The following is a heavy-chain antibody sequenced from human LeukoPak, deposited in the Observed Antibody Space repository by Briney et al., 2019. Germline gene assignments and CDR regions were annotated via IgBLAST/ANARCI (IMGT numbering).Heavy chain of an antibody. D-gene: IGHD2-2*01. V-gene: IGHV3-30*02. CDR3: AKWAAAASFEY. CDR1: GFTFSNYD. J-gene: IGHJ4*02. CDR2: IQYDGSNK. Sequence: GGSLRLSCAASGFTFSNYDMHWVRQAPGKGLEWVAFIQYDGSNKYYADSVKGRFTISRDNSKNTLYLQMNSPRVEDTAVYYCAKWAAAASFEYWGQGTLVTVSS.